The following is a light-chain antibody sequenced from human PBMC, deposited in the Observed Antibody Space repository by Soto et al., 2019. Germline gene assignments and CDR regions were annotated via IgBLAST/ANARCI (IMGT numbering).Light chain of an antibody. Sequence: DIQMTQSPSTLSASVGDRVTITCRASQSIGTWLAWYQHKPGRAPKLLIYDASTLEGGVPSRFSGSRSGTEFTFTISSLQPDDFGTYYCQQYNSYSRAFGQGTKVEIK. CDR2: DAS. V-gene: IGKV1-5*01. J-gene: IGKJ1*01. CDR3: QQYNSYSRA. CDR1: QSIGTW.